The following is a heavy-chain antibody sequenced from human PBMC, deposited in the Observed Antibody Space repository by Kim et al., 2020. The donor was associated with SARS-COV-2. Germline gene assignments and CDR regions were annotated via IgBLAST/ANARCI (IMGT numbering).Heavy chain of an antibody. Sequence: GGSLRLSCAASGFTFSSYEMNWVRQAPGKGLEWVSYISSSGSTIYYADSVKGRFTISRDNAKNSLYLQMNSLRAEDTAVYYCARDTPHWQQLVRPLYFDYWGQGTLVTVSS. CDR2: ISSSGSTI. CDR3: ARDTPHWQQLVRPLYFDY. D-gene: IGHD6-13*01. CDR1: GFTFSSYE. J-gene: IGHJ4*02. V-gene: IGHV3-48*03.